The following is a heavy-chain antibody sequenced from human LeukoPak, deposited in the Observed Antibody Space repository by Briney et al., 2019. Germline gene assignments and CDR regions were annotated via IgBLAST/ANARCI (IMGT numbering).Heavy chain of an antibody. CDR3: ASRKDSSGYSQYFDY. D-gene: IGHD3-22*01. J-gene: IGHJ4*02. V-gene: IGHV4-39*01. CDR1: GGSISSSSYY. Sequence: SETLSLTCTVSGGSISSSSYYWGWIRQPPGKGLDWIGSIYYSGSTYYNPSLKSRVTISVDTSKNQFSLKLSSVTAADTAVYYCASRKDSSGYSQYFDYWGQGTLVTVSS. CDR2: IYYSGST.